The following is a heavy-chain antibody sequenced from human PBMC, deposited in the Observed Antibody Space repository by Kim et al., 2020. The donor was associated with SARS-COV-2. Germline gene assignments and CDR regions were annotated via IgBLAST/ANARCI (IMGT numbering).Heavy chain of an antibody. CDR3: ARGHYSSSWYNYGMDV. V-gene: IGHV4-34*01. J-gene: IGHJ6*02. D-gene: IGHD6-13*01. Sequence: LKSRFTISVDTSKNQFSLKLGSVTAADTAVYYCARGHYSSSWYNYGMDVWGQGTTVTVSS.